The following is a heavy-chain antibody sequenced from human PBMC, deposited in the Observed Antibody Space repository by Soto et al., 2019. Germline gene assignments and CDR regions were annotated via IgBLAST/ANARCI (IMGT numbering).Heavy chain of an antibody. V-gene: IGHV3-23*01. CDR2: ITSDYST. J-gene: IGHJ4*02. CDR1: GFNVFSYA. Sequence: PGWSLRLSCAASGFNVFSYAMSWVRQAPGKGLEWVSVITSDYSTYYADSVKVRFTISRYNSRNTLYLQMDSLTVEDTAVYYCAKDFYGRATYDYWGQGTPVTASS. D-gene: IGHD3-10*01. CDR3: AKDFYGRATYDY.